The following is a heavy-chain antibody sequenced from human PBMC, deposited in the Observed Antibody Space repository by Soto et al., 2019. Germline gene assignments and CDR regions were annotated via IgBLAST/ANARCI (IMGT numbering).Heavy chain of an antibody. CDR2: ISGSGGST. D-gene: IGHD6-6*01. CDR3: AKDAKNIGAWADWFDP. Sequence: GGSLRLSCAASGFTFSSYAMSWVRQAPGKGLEWVSAISGSGGSTYYADSVMGRFTISRDNSKNTLYLQMNSLRAEDTAVYYCAKDAKNIGAWADWFDPWGQGTLVTVSS. V-gene: IGHV3-23*01. CDR1: GFTFSSYA. J-gene: IGHJ5*02.